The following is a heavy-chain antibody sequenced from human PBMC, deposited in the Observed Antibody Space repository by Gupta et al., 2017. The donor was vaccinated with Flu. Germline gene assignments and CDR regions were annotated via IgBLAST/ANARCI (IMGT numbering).Heavy chain of an antibody. V-gene: IGHV3-21*01. D-gene: IGHD3-9*01. J-gene: IGHJ4*02. CDR1: GFTFSSYS. CDR3: ARSGEFRSSLTGCYLLSEYNFDY. CDR2: ISSSSSYL. Sequence: EVQLVESGGGLVKPGGSLRLSCAASGFTFSSYSMNWVRQAPGKGLEWVSSISSSSSYLYYADSVKGRFTISRDNAKNSLYLQLNSLRAEDTAVYYCARSGEFRSSLTGCYLLSEYNFDYWCQVPLVTVSS.